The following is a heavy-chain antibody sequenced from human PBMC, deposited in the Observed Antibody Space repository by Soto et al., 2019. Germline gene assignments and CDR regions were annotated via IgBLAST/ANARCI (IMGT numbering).Heavy chain of an antibody. D-gene: IGHD2-15*01. J-gene: IGHJ4*02. CDR2: ISNDGRGK. Sequence: PGGPLRLSCAASGFTFTTYAIHWVRQAPGKGLEWVAVISNDGRGKYYADSVKGRFTISRDNSKNTLYLQMNSLRSDDTAVYYCARDQCFGGGRSCYYFDFWGQGTLVTVSS. V-gene: IGHV3-30*04. CDR3: ARDQCFGGGRSCYYFDF. CDR1: GFTFTTYA.